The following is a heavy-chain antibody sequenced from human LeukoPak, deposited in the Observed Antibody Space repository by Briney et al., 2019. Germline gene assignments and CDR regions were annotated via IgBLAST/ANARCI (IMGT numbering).Heavy chain of an antibody. J-gene: IGHJ2*01. Sequence: PSETLSLTCAVSGGSISSGGYSWSWIRQPPGKGLEWIGYIYHSGGTYYNPSLKSRVTISVDTSKNQFSLKLSSVTAADTAVYYCARVPKYFDLWGRGTLVTVSS. CDR1: GGSISSGGYS. CDR2: IYHSGGT. V-gene: IGHV4-30-2*01. CDR3: ARVPKYFDL.